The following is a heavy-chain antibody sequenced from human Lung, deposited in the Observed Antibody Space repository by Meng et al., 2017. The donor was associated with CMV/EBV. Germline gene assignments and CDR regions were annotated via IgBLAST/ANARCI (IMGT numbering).Heavy chain of an antibody. CDR1: GGSVNSGSYY. CDR2: IYYSGST. Sequence: SXTXSLXCTVSGGSVNSGSYYWNWIRQPPGKGLEWIGYIYYSGSTYYNPSLKSGVTISVDTSKNQLSLKLGSVTAADTTGYYCATPGEAGESEGFDLWGHGTLVT. D-gene: IGHD1-14*01. CDR3: ATPGEAGESEGFDL. J-gene: IGHJ5*02. V-gene: IGHV4-61*01.